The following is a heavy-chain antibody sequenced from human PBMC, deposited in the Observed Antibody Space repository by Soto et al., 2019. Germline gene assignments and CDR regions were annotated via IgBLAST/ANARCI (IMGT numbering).Heavy chain of an antibody. CDR1: GYSLSVLS. CDR2: FDPEDGET. Sequence: ASVKVGCKVSGYSLSVLSMHWVRQAPGKGLEWMGGFDPEDGETIYAQKFQGRVTMTEDTSTDTAYMELSSLRSEDTAVYYCATDFGNQYGDYKYWSQGTLVTVSS. CDR3: ATDFGNQYGDYKY. D-gene: IGHD4-17*01. V-gene: IGHV1-24*01. J-gene: IGHJ4*02.